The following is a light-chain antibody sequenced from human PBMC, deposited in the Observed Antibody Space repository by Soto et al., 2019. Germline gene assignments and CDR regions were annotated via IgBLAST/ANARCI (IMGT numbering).Light chain of an antibody. CDR2: DAS. Sequence: EIQITQSPSTLSSSVGEKETNTCRPSQSISFCLAWYQQKPGSAPNLLIYDASTSGGGVPSRFSGSGSGTEFTLTISNLQPDDFASYYCQQYNSCPLTFGGGTKV. CDR1: QSISFC. J-gene: IGKJ4*01. V-gene: IGKV1-5*01. CDR3: QQYNSCPLT.